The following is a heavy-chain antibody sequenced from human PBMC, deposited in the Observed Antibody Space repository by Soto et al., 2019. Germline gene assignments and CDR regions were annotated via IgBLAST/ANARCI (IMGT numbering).Heavy chain of an antibody. Sequence: SVKVSCKASRFTFTSSAVQWVRQAREQRLEWIGWIVVGSGNTNYAQKFQERVTITRDMSTSTAYMELSSLRSEDKAVYYCAADRFWGPYYYYGMDVWGQGTTVTVSS. CDR2: IVVGSGNT. CDR1: RFTFTSSA. CDR3: AADRFWGPYYYYGMDV. D-gene: IGHD3-16*01. J-gene: IGHJ6*02. V-gene: IGHV1-58*01.